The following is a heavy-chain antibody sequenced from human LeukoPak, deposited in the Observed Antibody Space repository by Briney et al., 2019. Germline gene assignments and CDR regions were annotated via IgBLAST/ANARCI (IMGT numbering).Heavy chain of an antibody. J-gene: IGHJ5*02. D-gene: IGHD3-10*01. Sequence: SETLSLTCTVSGGSISSYYWSWIRQPPGKGLEWIGYIYYSGSTNYNPSLKSRVTISVDTSKNQFSLKLTSVTAADTAVYYCARGGYYGSGNDFRFDPWGQGTLVTVSS. CDR2: IYYSGST. CDR3: ARGGYYGSGNDFRFDP. V-gene: IGHV4-59*01. CDR1: GGSISSYY.